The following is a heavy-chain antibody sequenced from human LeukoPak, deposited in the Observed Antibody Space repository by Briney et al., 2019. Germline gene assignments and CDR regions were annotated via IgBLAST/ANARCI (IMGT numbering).Heavy chain of an antibody. D-gene: IGHD2-2*01. J-gene: IGHJ5*02. CDR2: IYYSGSA. V-gene: IGHV4-59*12. CDR3: ARIRISSTSQNYFDP. Sequence: PGGSLRLSCAASGFTFSSYWMSWVRQAPGKALEWIGYIYYSGSAYYNPSLKSRVDISFDTSKNQFSLRMTSVTAADSAIYFCARIRISSTSQNYFDPWGQGTLVTVSS. CDR1: GFTFSSYW.